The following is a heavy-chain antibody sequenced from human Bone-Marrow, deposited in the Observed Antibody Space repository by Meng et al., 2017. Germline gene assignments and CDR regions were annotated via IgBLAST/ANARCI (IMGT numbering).Heavy chain of an antibody. J-gene: IGHJ4*02. CDR1: GYNFPDYY. D-gene: IGHD2-15*01. V-gene: IGHV1-2*06. Sequence: ASVKVSCKPSGYNFPDYYIHWVRRAPGQGLEWMGRINPKSGDTHYAQKFQARVTMTRDTSTSTVYMELSSLRSEDTAVYYCASRAIDIAATDYFDYWGQGTLVTVSS. CDR3: ASRAIDIAATDYFDY. CDR2: INPKSGDT.